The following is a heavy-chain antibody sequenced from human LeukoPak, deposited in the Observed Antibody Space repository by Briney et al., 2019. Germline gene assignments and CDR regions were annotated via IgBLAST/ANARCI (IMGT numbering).Heavy chain of an antibody. J-gene: IGHJ4*02. D-gene: IGHD3-9*01. CDR1: GFSFSTFW. CDR2: IYPGDSDT. V-gene: IGHV5-51*01. Sequence: GESLKISCKGSGFSFSTFWFAWVRQMPGKGLEWMGIIYPGDSDTRYSPSFQGQVTISADKSISTAYLQWSSLKASDTAMYYCARLSRVPGADWENWGQGTLVTVSS. CDR3: ARLSRVPGADWEN.